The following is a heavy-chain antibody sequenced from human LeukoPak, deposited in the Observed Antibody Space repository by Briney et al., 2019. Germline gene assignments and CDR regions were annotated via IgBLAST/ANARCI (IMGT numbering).Heavy chain of an antibody. J-gene: IGHJ6*02. V-gene: IGHV3-48*04. CDR3: ARDLGNTHPYYYYGMDV. CDR1: GFTFSSYS. Sequence: PGGSLRLSCAASGFTFSSYSMNWVRQAPGKGLEWVSYISSSSSTIYYADSVKGRFTISRDNAKNSLYLQMNSLRAEDTAVYYCARDLGNTHPYYYYGMDVWGQGTTVTVSS. CDR2: ISSSSSTI. D-gene: IGHD1/OR15-1a*01.